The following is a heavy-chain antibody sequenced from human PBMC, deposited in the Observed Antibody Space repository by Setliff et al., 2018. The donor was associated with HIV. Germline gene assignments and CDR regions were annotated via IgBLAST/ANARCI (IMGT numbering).Heavy chain of an antibody. J-gene: IGHJ6*03. V-gene: IGHV6-1*01. Sequence: PSQTLSLTCAISGDSDSSNSAAWNWIRQSPSRGLEWLGRTYYRSKWNTDYAVSVESRITINPDTSKNQFSLQLNSVTPEDTAVYYCARGGDWDDCCYMDVWGKGTTVTVSS. CDR3: ARGGDWDDCCYMDV. CDR2: TYYRSKWNT. CDR1: GDSDSSNSAA. D-gene: IGHD1-1*01.